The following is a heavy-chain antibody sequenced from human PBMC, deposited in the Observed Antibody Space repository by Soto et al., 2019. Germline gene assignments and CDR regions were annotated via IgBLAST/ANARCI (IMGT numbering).Heavy chain of an antibody. CDR2: ISAYNGNT. CDR1: GYTFTSYG. V-gene: IGHV1-18*01. D-gene: IGHD2-15*01. J-gene: IGHJ4*02. Sequence: ASVKVSCKASGYTFTSYGISWVRQAPGQGLEWMGWISAYNGNTNYAQKLQGRVTMTTDTSASTAYMELRSLRSDDTAVYYCARADICSGGSCYSYFDYWGQGTLVTVSS. CDR3: ARADICSGGSCYSYFDY.